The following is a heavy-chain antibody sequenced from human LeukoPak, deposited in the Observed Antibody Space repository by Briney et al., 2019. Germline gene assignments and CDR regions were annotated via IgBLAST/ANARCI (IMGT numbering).Heavy chain of an antibody. CDR1: GVSITTGGNY. J-gene: IGHJ4*02. CDR2: IYYSGLT. D-gene: IGHD3-3*01. V-gene: IGHV4-31*03. Sequence: SETLSLTCTVSGVSITTGGNYWTWLRQLPERGLEWLVYIYYSGLTSYNPSLQSRLSISRDTSKNQFSLTLTSVTAADTAVYYCAKESGLSFDSWGQGGLVTVSS. CDR3: AKESGLSFDS.